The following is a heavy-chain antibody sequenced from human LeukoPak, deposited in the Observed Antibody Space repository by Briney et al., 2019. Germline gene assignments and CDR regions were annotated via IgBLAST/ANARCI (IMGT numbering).Heavy chain of an antibody. CDR1: GYTFTSYG. Sequence: ASVKVSCKASGYTFTSYGISWVRQAPGQGLEWMGWIGAYNGNTNYAQKLQGRVTMTTDTSTSTAYMELRSLRSDDTAVYYCAGGRDSSGSYYGDMAYWGQGTLVTVSS. CDR2: IGAYNGNT. CDR3: AGGRDSSGSYYGDMAY. V-gene: IGHV1-18*01. D-gene: IGHD3-22*01. J-gene: IGHJ4*02.